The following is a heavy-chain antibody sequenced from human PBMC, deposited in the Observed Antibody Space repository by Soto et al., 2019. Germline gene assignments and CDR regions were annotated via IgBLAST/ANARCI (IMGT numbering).Heavy chain of an antibody. CDR3: AKRPVMSGYYRFDP. J-gene: IGHJ5*02. D-gene: IGHD3-3*01. Sequence: PGGSLRLSCAASGFTFSSYAMSWVRQPPGKGLEWVSAISGSGGSTYYADSVKGRFTISRDNSKNTLYLQMNSLRAEDTAVYYCAKRPVMSGYYRFDPWGQGTLVTVSS. V-gene: IGHV3-23*01. CDR1: GFTFSSYA. CDR2: ISGSGGST.